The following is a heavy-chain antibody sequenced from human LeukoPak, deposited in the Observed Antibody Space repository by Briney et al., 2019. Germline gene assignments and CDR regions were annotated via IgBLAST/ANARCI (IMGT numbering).Heavy chain of an antibody. J-gene: IGHJ4*02. CDR1: SGSISSTTDY. V-gene: IGHV4-39*07. D-gene: IGHD4-11*01. CDR3: AREDYSRYYFDY. CDR2: IYYNGDT. Sequence: SETLSLTCTVSSGSISSTTDYWAWIRQPPGKGLEWIGSIYYNGDTYYNPSLKSRVIISADTSKNQFSLKLSSVTAADTAVYYCAREDYSRYYFDYWGQGTLVTVSS.